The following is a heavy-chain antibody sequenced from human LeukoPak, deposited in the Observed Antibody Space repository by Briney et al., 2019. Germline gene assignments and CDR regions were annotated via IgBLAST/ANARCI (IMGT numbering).Heavy chain of an antibody. D-gene: IGHD2-2*02. Sequence: GGSLRLSCAASGFTFDDYGMSWVRQAPGKGLEWVSGINWNGGSTGYADSVKGRFTISRDNAKNSPYLQMNSLRAEDTALYYCAQIGYCSSTSCYTGFDYWGQGTLVTVSS. CDR3: AQIGYCSSTSCYTGFDY. CDR2: INWNGGST. J-gene: IGHJ4*02. CDR1: GFTFDDYG. V-gene: IGHV3-20*04.